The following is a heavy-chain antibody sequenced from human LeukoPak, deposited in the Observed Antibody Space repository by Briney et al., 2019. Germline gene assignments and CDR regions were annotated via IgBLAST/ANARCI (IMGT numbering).Heavy chain of an antibody. V-gene: IGHV1-69*13. CDR3: ARVRLRAMYGMDV. D-gene: IGHD5/OR15-5a*01. CDR1: GGTFSSYA. CDR2: IIPIFGTA. J-gene: IGHJ6*02. Sequence: GASVKVSCKASGGTFSSYAISWVRQAPGQGLEWMGGIIPIFGTANYAQKFQGRVTITADESTSTAYMELSSLRSEDTAVYYCARVRLRAMYGMDVWGQGTTVTVSS.